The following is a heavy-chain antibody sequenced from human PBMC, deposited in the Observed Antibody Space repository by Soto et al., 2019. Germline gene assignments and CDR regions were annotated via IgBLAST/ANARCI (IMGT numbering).Heavy chain of an antibody. CDR3: AKGLRFGEHYYFEC. CDR2: ISGGGSST. Sequence: GGSLRLSCAASGFTFSNYAMSWVRQAPGKGLEWVSAISGGGSSTYYADSVKGRFTISRDNSKNTLYLQMNSLRAEDTAVYYCAKGLRFGEHYYFECWGQGTLVTVSS. J-gene: IGHJ4*02. D-gene: IGHD3-10*01. CDR1: GFTFSNYA. V-gene: IGHV3-23*01.